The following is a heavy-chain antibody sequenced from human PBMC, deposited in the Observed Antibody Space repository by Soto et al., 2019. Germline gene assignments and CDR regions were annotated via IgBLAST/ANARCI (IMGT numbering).Heavy chain of an antibody. V-gene: IGHV5-51*01. CDR3: ARRSGVCSSTSCYYFDY. CDR2: IYPGDSDT. D-gene: IGHD2-2*01. J-gene: IGHJ4*02. CDR1: GYSFTSYW. Sequence: GESLKISCKGSGYSFTSYWIGWVRQMPGKGLEWMGIIYPGDSDTRYSPSFQGQVTISADKSISTAYLQWSSLKASDTAMYYCARRSGVCSSTSCYYFDYWGQGTLVTVS.